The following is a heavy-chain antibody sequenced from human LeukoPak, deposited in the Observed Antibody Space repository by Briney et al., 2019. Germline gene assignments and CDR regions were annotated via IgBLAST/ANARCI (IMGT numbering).Heavy chain of an antibody. CDR1: GYTFANYA. CDR2: VNAGNANT. CDR3: ARVHIPGDVQVGY. V-gene: IGHV1-3*01. D-gene: IGHD2-8*02. J-gene: IGHJ4*02. Sequence: GASVKASCKASGYTFANYAMHWVRQAPGQRLEWMGWVNAGNANTKYSQKFQGRVTFTRDTSASTAFMELSSLRSEDTAIYYCARVHIPGDVQVGYWGQGTLVTVSS.